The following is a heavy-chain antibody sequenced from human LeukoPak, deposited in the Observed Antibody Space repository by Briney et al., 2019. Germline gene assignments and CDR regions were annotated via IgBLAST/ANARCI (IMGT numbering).Heavy chain of an antibody. J-gene: IGHJ4*02. CDR1: GGSFSGYY. CDR3: ARGNWNPFDY. Sequence: PSATLSLTCAVYGGSFSGYYWSWIRQPPGKGLESIGEINHSGSTNYTPSSKDPVTLSVNPIKNRISIKTSSVTTPHTAVFYCARGNWNPFDYWGQGTLVTVSS. CDR2: INHSGST. V-gene: IGHV4-34*01. D-gene: IGHD1-1*01.